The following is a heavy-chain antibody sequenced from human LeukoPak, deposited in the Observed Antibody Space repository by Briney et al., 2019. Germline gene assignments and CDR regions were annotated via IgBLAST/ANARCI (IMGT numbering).Heavy chain of an antibody. J-gene: IGHJ4*02. CDR3: AKRDGYNYGYFDY. V-gene: IGHV3-23*01. Sequence: PGGSLRLSCAASGFTFSSYAMTWGRQAPGKGLEWVSAISGSGDNTNYADSVKGRFTISRDNSKNTLYLQMNSLRAEDTAVYYCAKRDGYNYGYFDYWGQGTLVTVSS. D-gene: IGHD5-24*01. CDR2: ISGSGDNT. CDR1: GFTFSSYA.